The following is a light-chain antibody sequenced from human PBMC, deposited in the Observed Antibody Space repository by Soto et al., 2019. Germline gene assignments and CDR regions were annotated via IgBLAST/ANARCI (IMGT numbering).Light chain of an antibody. J-gene: IGLJ2*01. CDR3: QSYDNSLSGVI. CDR2: DNS. CDR1: SSNIGAHYD. V-gene: IGLV1-40*01. Sequence: QSVLTQPPSVSGAPGQRVTISCTGSSSNIGAHYDVHWYQHLPGTAPKLLIYDNSNRPSGVPDRFSGSKSGTSASLAITGLQAEDEADYYCQSYDNSLSGVIFGGGTKLTVL.